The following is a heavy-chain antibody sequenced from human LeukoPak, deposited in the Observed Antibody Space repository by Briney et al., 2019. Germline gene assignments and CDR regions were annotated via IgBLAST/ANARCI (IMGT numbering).Heavy chain of an antibody. V-gene: IGHV4-39*01. CDR3: VRAVEAVAGPGDWFDP. D-gene: IGHD6-19*01. J-gene: IGHJ5*02. CDR2: FYYTGDT. CDR1: GGSITTSSFY. Sequence: KTSETLSLTCNVSGGSITTSSFYWGWIRQTPGKGLEWIGTFYYTGDTYYNRSLKSRATIAVDTSKDQFFLALSSVTAADTAVYYCVRAVEAVAGPGDWFDPWGPGTLVTVSS.